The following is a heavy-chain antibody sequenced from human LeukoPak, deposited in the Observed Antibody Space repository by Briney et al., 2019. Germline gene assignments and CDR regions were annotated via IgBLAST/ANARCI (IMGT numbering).Heavy chain of an antibody. CDR1: GGSISSGDYY. CDR2: IYYSGST. V-gene: IGHV4-30-4*08. CDR3: AREHYDFWSGFKRIDY. D-gene: IGHD3-3*01. J-gene: IGHJ4*02. Sequence: SSETLSLTCTVSGGSISSGDYYWSWIRQPPGKGLGWIGYIYYSGSTYYNPSLKSRVTISVDTSKNQFSLKLSSVTAADTAVYYCAREHYDFWSGFKRIDYWGQGTLVTVSS.